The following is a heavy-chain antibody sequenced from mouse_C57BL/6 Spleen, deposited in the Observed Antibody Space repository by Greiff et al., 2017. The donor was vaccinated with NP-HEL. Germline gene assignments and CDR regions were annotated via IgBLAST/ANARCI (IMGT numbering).Heavy chain of an antibody. D-gene: IGHD1-1*01. J-gene: IGHJ4*01. CDR2: ISSGGDYI. V-gene: IGHV5-9-1*02. Sequence: EVKVEESGEGLVKPGGSLKLSCAASGFTFSSYAMSWVRQTPEKRLEWVAYISSGGDYIYYADTVKGRFTISRDNARNTLYLQMSSLKSEDTAMYYCTRVTTVVPSDYWGQGTSVTVSS. CDR3: TRVTTVVPSDY. CDR1: GFTFSSYA.